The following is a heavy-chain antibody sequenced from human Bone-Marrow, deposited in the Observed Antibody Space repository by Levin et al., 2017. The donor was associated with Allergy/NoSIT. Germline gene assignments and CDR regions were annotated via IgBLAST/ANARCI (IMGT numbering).Heavy chain of an antibody. CDR3: ARKDACSGGSCYSTYFDY. J-gene: IGHJ4*02. Sequence: SETLSLTCTVSGGSISSSSYYWGWIRQPPGKGLEWIGSIYYSGSTYYNPSLKSRVTISVDTSKNQFSLKLSSVTAADTAVYYCARKDACSGGSCYSTYFDYWGQGTLVTVSS. CDR1: GGSISSSSYY. CDR2: IYYSGST. V-gene: IGHV4-39*01. D-gene: IGHD2-15*01.